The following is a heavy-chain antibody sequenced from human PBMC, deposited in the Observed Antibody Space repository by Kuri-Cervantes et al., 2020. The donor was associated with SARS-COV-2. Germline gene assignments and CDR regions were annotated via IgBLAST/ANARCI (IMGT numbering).Heavy chain of an antibody. CDR3: ARASTSFDD. J-gene: IGHJ4*02. CDR2: VYYDGTT. D-gene: IGHD4-11*01. V-gene: IGHV4-59*01. CDR1: GGSINSYY. Sequence: SETLSLTCSVSGGSINSYYWSWIRQAPGKGLEWLGHVYYDGTTNYNPSLKRRATISLATSKSQFSLQLDSVTAADTAVYFCARASTSFDDWGQGTPVTVSS.